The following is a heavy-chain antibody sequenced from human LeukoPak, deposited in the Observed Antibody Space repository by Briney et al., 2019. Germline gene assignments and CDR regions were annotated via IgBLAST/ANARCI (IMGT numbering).Heavy chain of an antibody. V-gene: IGHV3-74*01. CDR2: INSDGINT. D-gene: IGHD3-22*01. J-gene: IGHJ5*02. Sequence: GGPLRLSCAASGFTFSNYWMHWVRQAPGKGLVWVSRINSDGINTSYADSVKGRFTISRDNAKNTLNLQMNSLRAEDTAVYYCARDLGQYYDTSDNWFDPWGQGTLVTVSS. CDR1: GFTFSNYW. CDR3: ARDLGQYYDTSDNWFDP.